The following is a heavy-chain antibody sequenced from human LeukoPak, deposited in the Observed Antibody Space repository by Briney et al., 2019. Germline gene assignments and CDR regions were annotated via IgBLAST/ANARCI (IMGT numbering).Heavy chain of an antibody. CDR3: ARFKSESYDYVWGSYRYTAGAFDI. D-gene: IGHD3-16*02. CDR1: GGSISSSSYY. CDR2: IYYSGST. V-gene: IGHV4-39*07. Sequence: KPSETLSLTCTVSGGSISSSSYYWGWIRQPPGKGLEWIGSIYYSGSTYYNPSLKSRVTISVDTSKNQFSLKLSSVTAADTAVYYCARFKSESYDYVWGSYRYTAGAFDIWGQGTMVTVSS. J-gene: IGHJ3*02.